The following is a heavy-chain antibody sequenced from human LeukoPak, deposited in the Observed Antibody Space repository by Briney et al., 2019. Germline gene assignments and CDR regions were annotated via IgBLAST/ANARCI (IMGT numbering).Heavy chain of an antibody. V-gene: IGHV5-51*01. J-gene: IGHJ5*02. CDR2: IYPGDSDS. D-gene: IGHD6-13*01. Sequence: GESLKISCRGSGYRFTNYWIAWVRQMPGKGLEWMGIIYPGDSDSRYSPSFQGQVTISADKSISTAYLQWSSLKASDTAMYYCARLRIAAAGSRWFDPWGQGTLVTVSS. CDR1: GYRFTNYW. CDR3: ARLRIAAAGSRWFDP.